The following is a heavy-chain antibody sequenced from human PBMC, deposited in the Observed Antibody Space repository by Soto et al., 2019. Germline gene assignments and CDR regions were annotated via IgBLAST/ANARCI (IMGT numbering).Heavy chain of an antibody. CDR3: ARGGNNYNVLTYFDT. Sequence: QVQLQEWGPGLVKPSQTLSLTCTVSGGSINSNGYYWSWVRQHPGKDLEWIGYIDYSGSTYYNPSLQVRVTISVDSSKNQISLKLRSVTAADTAVYYCARGGNNYNVLTYFDTWGQGTLVTVSS. CDR1: GGSINSNGYY. V-gene: IGHV4-31*03. CDR2: IDYSGST. J-gene: IGHJ4*02. D-gene: IGHD3-9*01.